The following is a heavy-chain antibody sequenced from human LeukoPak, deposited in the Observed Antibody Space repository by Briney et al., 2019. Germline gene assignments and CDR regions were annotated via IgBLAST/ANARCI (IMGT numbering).Heavy chain of an antibody. Sequence: ASVEVSCKASGYTFTSYAMNWVRQAPGQGLEWMGWINTNTGNPTYAQGLTERFVFSLDTSVSTAYLQISSLKSEDTAVYYCARRVAVAAKTFNNWFDPWGQGTLVTVSS. D-gene: IGHD6-19*01. J-gene: IGHJ5*02. CDR1: GYTFTSYA. CDR3: ARRVAVAAKTFNNWFDP. CDR2: INTNTGNP. V-gene: IGHV7-4-1*02.